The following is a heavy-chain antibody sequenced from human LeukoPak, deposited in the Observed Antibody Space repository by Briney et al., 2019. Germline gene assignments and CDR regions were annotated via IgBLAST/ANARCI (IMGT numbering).Heavy chain of an antibody. D-gene: IGHD6-19*01. CDR3: ARDLKGSGWLLDYYYYYMDV. V-gene: IGHV4-61*05. Sequence: SETLSLTCTVSGVSISSSNSYWGWIRQPPGKGLEWIGYIYYSGSTNYNPSLKSRVTISVDTSKNQFSLKLSSVTAADTAVYYCARDLKGSGWLLDYYYYYMDVWGKGTTVTVSS. CDR1: GVSISSSNSY. J-gene: IGHJ6*03. CDR2: IYYSGST.